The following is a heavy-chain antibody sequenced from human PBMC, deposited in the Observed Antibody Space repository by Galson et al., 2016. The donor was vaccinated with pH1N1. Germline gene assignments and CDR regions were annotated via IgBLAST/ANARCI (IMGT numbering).Heavy chain of an antibody. CDR3: ARGLGLVVAASNWLDP. V-gene: IGHV1-69*06. J-gene: IGHJ5*02. Sequence: SVKVSCKASGGIFSNYAINWVRQAPGQGLEWMGGIIPIFATVNYAQKFRGRVTITADKSTSTAYMELRSLRSEDTAVYYCARGLGLVVAASNWLDPWGQGTLVTVSS. D-gene: IGHD5-12*01. CDR1: GGIFSNYA. CDR2: IIPIFATV.